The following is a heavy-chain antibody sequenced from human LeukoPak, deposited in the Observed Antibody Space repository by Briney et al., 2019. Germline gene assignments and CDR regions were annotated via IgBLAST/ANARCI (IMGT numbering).Heavy chain of an antibody. CDR1: GYTFSGYQ. J-gene: IGHJ4*02. Sequence: ASVKVSCKASGYTFSGYQVHWLRQAPGQGLEWMGRMNPSSGVTNYAQKFQGRVTMTRDTSIHTAYLDLSALKSDDTAVYYCASRAASVTLGYWGQGTLVTVST. CDR2: MNPSSGVT. V-gene: IGHV1-2*06. D-gene: IGHD2-15*01. CDR3: ASRAASVTLGY.